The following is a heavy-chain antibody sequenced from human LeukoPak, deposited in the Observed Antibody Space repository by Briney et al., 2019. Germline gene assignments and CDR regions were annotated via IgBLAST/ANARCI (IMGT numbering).Heavy chain of an antibody. V-gene: IGHV1-3*01. CDR2: INAGNGNT. CDR3: ARDWGYELLWFGELDY. CDR1: GYTFTSYA. Sequence: ASVKVSCKASGYTFTSYAMHWVRQAPGQRLEWMGWINAGNGNTKYSQKFQGRVTITRDTSASTAYMELSSLRSEDTAAYYCARDWGYELLWFGELDYWGQGTLVTVSS. J-gene: IGHJ4*02. D-gene: IGHD3-10*01.